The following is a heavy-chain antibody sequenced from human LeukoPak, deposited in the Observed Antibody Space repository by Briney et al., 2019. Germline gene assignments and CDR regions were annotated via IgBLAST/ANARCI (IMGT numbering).Heavy chain of an antibody. CDR3: AKDRGRYYDSSGYYFDY. D-gene: IGHD3-22*01. J-gene: IGHJ4*02. CDR1: GFTFSSYG. CDR2: IRYDGSNK. V-gene: IGHV3-30*02. Sequence: GGSLRLSCAASGFTFSSYGMHWVRQAPGKGLEWVAFIRYDGSNKYYADSVKGRFTISRDNSKNTLYLQMNSLRAEDTAVYYCAKDRGRYYDSSGYYFDYWGQGTLVTVSS.